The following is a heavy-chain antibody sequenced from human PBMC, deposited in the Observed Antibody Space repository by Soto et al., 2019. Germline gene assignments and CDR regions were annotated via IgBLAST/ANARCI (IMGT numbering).Heavy chain of an antibody. Sequence: QVQLQESGPGLVKPSETLPLTCTVSGGSISSYYWSWIRQPAGKGLEWIGRIYTSGSTNYNPSLKSRVTMSVDTSKNQFSLKLSSVTAADTAVYYCVAARPSNYYYYGMDVWGQGTTVTVSS. V-gene: IGHV4-4*07. CDR2: IYTSGST. J-gene: IGHJ6*02. CDR3: VAARPSNYYYYGMDV. CDR1: GGSISSYY. D-gene: IGHD6-6*01.